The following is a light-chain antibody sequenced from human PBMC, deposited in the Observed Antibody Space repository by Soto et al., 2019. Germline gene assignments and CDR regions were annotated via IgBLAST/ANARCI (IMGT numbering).Light chain of an antibody. V-gene: IGKV1-5*03. CDR2: KAS. CDR3: QQYNNWLSWT. Sequence: DIQMTQSPSTLSASVGDRVTITCRASQSITDWLAWYQQKPGKAPKFLIYKASNLEGGVPSRFSGSGSGTEFTLTISSVQPDDFATYYCQQYNNWLSWTFGQGTKVEIK. J-gene: IGKJ1*01. CDR1: QSITDW.